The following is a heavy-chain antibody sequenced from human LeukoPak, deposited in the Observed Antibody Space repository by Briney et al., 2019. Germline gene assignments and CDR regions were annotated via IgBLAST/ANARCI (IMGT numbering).Heavy chain of an antibody. CDR1: GGSISSSSYY. Sequence: SETLSLTCTVSGGSISSSSYYWGWIRQPPGKGLEWIGNIYYSGSTYYNPSLKSRVTISVDTSKNQFSLKLSSVTAADTAVYYCAKGSKAVLFTRDHYMDVWGKGTTVTISS. CDR2: IYYSGST. J-gene: IGHJ6*03. V-gene: IGHV4-39*01. D-gene: IGHD6-19*01. CDR3: AKGSKAVLFTRDHYMDV.